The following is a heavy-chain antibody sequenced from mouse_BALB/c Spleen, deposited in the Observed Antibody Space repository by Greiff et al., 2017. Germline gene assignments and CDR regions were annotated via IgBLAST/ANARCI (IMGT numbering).Heavy chain of an antibody. CDR1: GYSITSDYA. D-gene: IGHD4-1*01. CDR2: ISYSGST. Sequence: EVKLQESGPGLVKPSQSLSLTCTVTGYSITSDYAWNWIRQFPGNKLEWMGYISYSGSTSYNPSLKSRISITRDTSKNQFFLQLNSVTTEDTATYYCARWGNCDGGYWGQGTTLTVSS. J-gene: IGHJ2*01. V-gene: IGHV3-2*02. CDR3: ARWGNCDGGY.